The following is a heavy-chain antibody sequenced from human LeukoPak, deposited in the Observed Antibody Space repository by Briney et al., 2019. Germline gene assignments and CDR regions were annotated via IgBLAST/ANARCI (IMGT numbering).Heavy chain of an antibody. Sequence: GASVKVSCKASGYTFTSYGISWVRQAPGQGLEWMGWISAYNGNTNYAQKLQGRVTMTTDTSTSTAYMELRSLRSDDTAVYYRARDRVVGATKPSFLDYWGQGTLVTVSS. CDR2: ISAYNGNT. CDR1: GYTFTSYG. V-gene: IGHV1-18*01. J-gene: IGHJ4*02. D-gene: IGHD1-26*01. CDR3: ARDRVVGATKPSFLDY.